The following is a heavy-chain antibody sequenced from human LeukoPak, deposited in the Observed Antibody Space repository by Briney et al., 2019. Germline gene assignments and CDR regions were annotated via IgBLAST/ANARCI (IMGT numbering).Heavy chain of an antibody. D-gene: IGHD3-16*01. Sequence: GGSLRLSCAASGFTFDDYAMHWVRQAPGKGPEWVSVIYSGGSTYYANSVKGRFTISRDNSKNTLFLQMNSLRAEDTAVYYCARFSYGGFDYWGQGTLVTVSS. CDR3: ARFSYGGFDY. CDR1: GFTFDDYA. CDR2: IYSGGST. V-gene: IGHV3-66*01. J-gene: IGHJ4*02.